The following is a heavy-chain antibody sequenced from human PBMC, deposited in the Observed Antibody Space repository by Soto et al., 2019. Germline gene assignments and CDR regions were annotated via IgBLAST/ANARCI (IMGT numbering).Heavy chain of an antibody. CDR2: IFYSGNTYS. CDR3: SRRPIGSKHGSDH. D-gene: IGHD3-10*01. Sequence: SETLSLTCAVSGGATSISDYYLGWIRQPPGKGLEWVVSIFYSGNTYSYYNPSLKSRATVSVETSKNQFSLKLNYVTAADTDVYYCSRRPIGSKHGSDHWGQG. V-gene: IGHV4-39*01. CDR1: GGATSISDYY. J-gene: IGHJ4*02.